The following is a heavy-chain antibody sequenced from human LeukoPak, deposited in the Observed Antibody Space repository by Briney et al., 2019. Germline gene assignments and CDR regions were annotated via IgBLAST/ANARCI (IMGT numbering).Heavy chain of an antibody. Sequence: GGSLRLSCAASGFTFSSYWMNWARQAPGKGLEWVASINHNGNVDYYVDSVKGRFTISRDNAKNSLYLQMNSLRAEDTAVYYCARVGNYYDSSGYYLSFDYWGQGTLVTVSS. CDR2: INHNGNVD. D-gene: IGHD3-22*01. J-gene: IGHJ4*02. CDR1: GFTFSSYW. CDR3: ARVGNYYDSSGYYLSFDY. V-gene: IGHV3-7*03.